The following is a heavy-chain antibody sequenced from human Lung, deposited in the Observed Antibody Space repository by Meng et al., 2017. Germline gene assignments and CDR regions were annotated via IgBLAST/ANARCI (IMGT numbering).Heavy chain of an antibody. CDR1: NGSLGGYY. CDR3: ARVGSVALTTVSPFDY. Sequence: QVQLHQWGQDSLRPSGTLSLTWAVYNGSLGGYYWSWIRQSPGKGLEWIGEINRGGSTSYNPSLKSRVTMSVDTSKNHFFLKLNSVTAADTAMYHCARVGSVALTTVSPFDYWGPGMLVTVSS. J-gene: IGHJ4*02. CDR2: INRGGST. V-gene: IGHV4-34*01. D-gene: IGHD4-17*01.